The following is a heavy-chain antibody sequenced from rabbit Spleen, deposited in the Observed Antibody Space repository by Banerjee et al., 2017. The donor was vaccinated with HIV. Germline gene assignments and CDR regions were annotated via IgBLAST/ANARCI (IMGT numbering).Heavy chain of an antibody. J-gene: IGHJ4*01. D-gene: IGHD1-1*01. V-gene: IGHV1S45*01. CDR2: IEAGTSGFT. CDR3: ARDLDGVIGWNFGW. Sequence: QEQLVESGGGLVQPEGSLTLTCKASGVSFSVSSYMCWVRQAPGKGLEWIACIEAGTSGFTYFANWAKGRFTISMTSSTTVTLQMTSLTDADTATYFCARDLDGVIGWNFGWWGPGTLVTVS. CDR1: GVSFSVSSY.